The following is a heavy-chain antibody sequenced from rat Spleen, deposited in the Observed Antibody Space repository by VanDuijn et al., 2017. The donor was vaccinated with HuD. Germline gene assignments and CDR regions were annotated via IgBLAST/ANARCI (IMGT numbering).Heavy chain of an antibody. Sequence: EVQLVESGGGLVQPGRSLKLSCAASGFTFSDYAMAWVRQAPTKGLEWVTSISTGGGNTYYRDSVKGRFTISRDNAKSTLYLQMDSLRSEDTATYYCARRGAAFAYWGQGTLVTVSS. CDR3: ARRGAAFAY. J-gene: IGHJ3*01. CDR1: GFTFSDYA. D-gene: IGHD1-2*01. CDR2: ISTGGGNT. V-gene: IGHV5S23*01.